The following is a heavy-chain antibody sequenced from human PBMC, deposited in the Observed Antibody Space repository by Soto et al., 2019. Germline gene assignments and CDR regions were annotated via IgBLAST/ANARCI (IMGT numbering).Heavy chain of an antibody. CDR1: DGSVSSGIYY. D-gene: IGHD3-10*01. CDR2: IFFGGST. V-gene: IGHV4-39*01. Sequence: SETLSLTCSVSDGSVSSGIYYWSWIRQPPGKGLEWIGSIFFGGSTYYNPSLKSRVTISVDTSKNQFSLKLSSVTAADTAVYVCARRHGLDIDAYYRGQGILVTVSS. J-gene: IGHJ4*02. CDR3: ARRHGLDIDAYY.